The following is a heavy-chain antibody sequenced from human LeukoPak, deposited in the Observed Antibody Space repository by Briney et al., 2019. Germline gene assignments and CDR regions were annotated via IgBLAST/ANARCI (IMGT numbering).Heavy chain of an antibody. CDR1: GGSISSNTYY. D-gene: IGHD6-19*01. CDR2: IYNSGST. J-gene: IGHJ3*02. V-gene: IGHV4-39*07. CDR3: ARGLGNAFEK. Sequence: SETLSLTCTVSGGSISSNTYYWGWIRQPPGKGLEWIASIYNSGSTSYNPSLKSRVTVSADMSKNQFSLKVNFVTAADTAVYYCARGLGNAFEKGGQGKKVNVSS.